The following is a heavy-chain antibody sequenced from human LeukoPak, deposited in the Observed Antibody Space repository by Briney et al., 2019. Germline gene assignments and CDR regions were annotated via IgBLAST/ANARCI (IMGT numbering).Heavy chain of an antibody. CDR3: ARPPYSSSWFYFDY. J-gene: IGHJ4*02. Sequence: SETLSLTCTVSGGSISSSSYYWGWVRPPPGQGLEWIVSIYYSGSTYYNPSLKRRVTISVNTSKNQFSLKLSSVTAADTAVYYCARPPYSSSWFYFDYWGQGTLVTVSS. CDR2: IYYSGST. D-gene: IGHD6-13*01. CDR1: GGSISSSSYY. V-gene: IGHV4-39*01.